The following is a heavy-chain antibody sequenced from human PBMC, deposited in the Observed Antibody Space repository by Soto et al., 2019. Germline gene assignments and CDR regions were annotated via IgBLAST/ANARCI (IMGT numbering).Heavy chain of an antibody. D-gene: IGHD5-12*01. CDR3: ARELRADIVAGAIFDD. V-gene: IGHV1-69*01. Sequence: QVQLVQSGAEVKKPGSSVKVSCKASGATLSSYAISWVRQAPGQGLEWMGGIIPIFGTTNFAQKFQGRVTITADESTSTTYMELSSLRSEDTAVYYCARELRADIVAGAIFDDWGQGTLVTVSS. CDR1: GATLSSYA. J-gene: IGHJ4*02. CDR2: IIPIFGTT.